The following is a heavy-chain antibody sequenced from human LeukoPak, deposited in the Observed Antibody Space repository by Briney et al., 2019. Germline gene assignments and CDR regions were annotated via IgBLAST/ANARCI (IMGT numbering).Heavy chain of an antibody. CDR1: GGSISSYY. CDR3: ARGGITGVLDY. CDR2: IYYSGST. Sequence: SETLSLTCTVPGGSISSYYWSWIRQPPGKGLEWIGYIYYSGSTNYNPSLKSRVTISVDTSKNQFSLKLSSVTAADTAVYYCARGGITGVLDYWGQGTLVTVSS. D-gene: IGHD7-27*01. J-gene: IGHJ4*02. V-gene: IGHV4-59*01.